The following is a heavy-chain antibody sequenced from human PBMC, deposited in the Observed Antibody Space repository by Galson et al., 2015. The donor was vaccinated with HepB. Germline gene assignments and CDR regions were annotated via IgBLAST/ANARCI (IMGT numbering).Heavy chain of an antibody. D-gene: IGHD2-21*01. CDR3: ARVIGSAAGYFDC. Sequence: ETLSLTCTVSGDSIGSSTYYWGWIRQPPGKGLEYIGGIYYRGNTYYNPSLKSRVTISIDTSKNQFSLKLNSVTGADTSLYYCARVIGSAAGYFDCWGQGTLVTVSS. CDR2: IYYRGNT. CDR1: GDSIGSSTYY. V-gene: IGHV4-39*01. J-gene: IGHJ4*02.